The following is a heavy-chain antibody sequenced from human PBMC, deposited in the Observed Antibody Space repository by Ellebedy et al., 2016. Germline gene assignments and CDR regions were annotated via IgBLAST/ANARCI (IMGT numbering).Heavy chain of an antibody. CDR1: GFTFSRFG. Sequence: GGSLRLXXAASGFTFSRFGIHWVRQAPGKGLEWVAAISNDGNDENYGASVKGRFSISRDNSKNRVYLQMSSLRVEDTAVYSCARVRSPDYSTNYDLDIWGQGTTVTVSS. CDR3: ARVRSPDYSTNYDLDI. V-gene: IGHV3-30*03. D-gene: IGHD3-22*01. J-gene: IGHJ6*02. CDR2: ISNDGNDE.